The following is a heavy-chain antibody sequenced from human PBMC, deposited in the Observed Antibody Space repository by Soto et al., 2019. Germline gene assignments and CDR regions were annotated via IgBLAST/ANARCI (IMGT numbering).Heavy chain of an antibody. D-gene: IGHD5-12*01. CDR3: ARLAYSGYAFSY. CDR1: GGSISSSSYY. Sequence: KPSETLSLTCTVSGGSISSSSYYWGWIRQPPGKGLEWIGSMYYSGSTYYKPSLKSRVTISVDTSKNQFSLKLSSVTAADTAVFYCARLAYSGYAFSYWGQGILVTVSS. V-gene: IGHV4-39*01. J-gene: IGHJ4*02. CDR2: MYYSGST.